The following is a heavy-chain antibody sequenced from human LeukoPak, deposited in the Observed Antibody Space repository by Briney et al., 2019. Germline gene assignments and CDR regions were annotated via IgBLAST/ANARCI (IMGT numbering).Heavy chain of an antibody. CDR2: ISSDGSSQ. D-gene: IGHD6-19*01. CDR3: AKRGGGYSSGWYGDS. Sequence: GGSLRLSCAASGFTFSSYVMSWVRQAPGKGLEWVAVISSDGSSQSYADSVKGRFTISRDNSKNTLYLQMNSLRAEDTAVYYCAKRGGGYSSGWYGDSWGQGTLVTVSS. CDR1: GFTFSSYV. J-gene: IGHJ4*02. V-gene: IGHV3-30*18.